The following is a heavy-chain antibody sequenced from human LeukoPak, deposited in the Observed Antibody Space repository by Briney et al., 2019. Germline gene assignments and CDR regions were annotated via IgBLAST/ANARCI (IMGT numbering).Heavy chain of an antibody. CDR1: GGSISSGGYY. V-gene: IGHV4-31*03. D-gene: IGHD3-22*01. Sequence: SETLSLTCTLSGGSISSGGYYWSWIRQHPGKGLEWIGYIYYSGSTYYNPSLKSRVTISVDTSKNQFSLKLSSVTAADTAVYCCARLADSSGYYPYYFDYWGQGTLVTVSS. J-gene: IGHJ4*02. CDR3: ARLADSSGYYPYYFDY. CDR2: IYYSGST.